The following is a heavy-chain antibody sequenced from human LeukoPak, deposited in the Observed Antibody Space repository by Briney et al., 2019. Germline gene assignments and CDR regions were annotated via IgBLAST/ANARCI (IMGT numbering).Heavy chain of an antibody. CDR2: LNNDGST. V-gene: IGHV3-74*01. CDR3: VRSRGYFDS. CDR1: GFTFSSSW. Sequence: GGSQRLSCSGSGFTFSSSWMHWVRQVPGKGLVWVSRLNNDGSTAYADSVKGRFIISRDSAKNTLYLEMSSLRAEDTAVYSCVRSRGYFDSWGQGTLVTVSS. J-gene: IGHJ4*02.